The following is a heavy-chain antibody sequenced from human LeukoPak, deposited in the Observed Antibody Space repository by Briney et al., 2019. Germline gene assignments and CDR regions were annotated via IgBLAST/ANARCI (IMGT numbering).Heavy chain of an antibody. V-gene: IGHV3-33*05. D-gene: IGHD2-2*01. Sequence: GGSLGLSCAASGFTFSRYGMHWVRQAPGKGLEWVAGISNGGSYKYYADSVKGRFTISRDNSKNTLYLQMNSLRVEDTAVCYCARPPPSCSSTSCYQQYWGQGTLVTVSS. CDR2: ISNGGSYK. CDR3: ARPPPSCSSTSCYQQY. J-gene: IGHJ4*02. CDR1: GFTFSRYG.